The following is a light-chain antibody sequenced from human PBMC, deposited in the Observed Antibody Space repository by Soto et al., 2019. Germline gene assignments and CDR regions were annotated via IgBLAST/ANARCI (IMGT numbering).Light chain of an antibody. J-gene: IGKJ5*01. V-gene: IGKV1-5*03. CDR2: KAS. Sequence: CGGQKHTIGFRASQSISTYLAWYQQKPGKAPKLLIYKASSLESGVPSRFSGSGSGTEFTLTISSLQPEDFATYYCQHADSFPLITFGQGTRLEI. CDR1: QSISTY. CDR3: QHADSFPLIT.